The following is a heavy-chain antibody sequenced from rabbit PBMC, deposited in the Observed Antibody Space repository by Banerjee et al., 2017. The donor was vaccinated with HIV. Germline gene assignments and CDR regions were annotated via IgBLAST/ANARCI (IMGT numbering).Heavy chain of an antibody. CDR1: GFAFSCASY. Sequence: QEQLEESGGDLVKPEGSLTLTCTASGFAFSCASYVCWVRQAPGKGLEWIACIYTGSTNTDYASWAKGRFTSSQTSSTTVTLQMTSLTGADTATYFCARDLAAVTGWNFGLWGQGTLVTVS. J-gene: IGHJ3*01. D-gene: IGHD7-1*01. V-gene: IGHV1S45*01. CDR2: IYTGSTNT. CDR3: ARDLAAVTGWNFGL.